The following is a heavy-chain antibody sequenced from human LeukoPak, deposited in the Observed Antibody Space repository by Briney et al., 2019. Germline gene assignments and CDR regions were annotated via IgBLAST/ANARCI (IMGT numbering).Heavy chain of an antibody. V-gene: IGHV1-18*01. CDR2: ISAYNGNT. D-gene: IGHD3-10*01. J-gene: IGHJ3*02. CDR1: GYTFTSYG. CDR3: ARDRRGATYDAFDI. Sequence: ASVKVSCKASGYTFTSYGISWVRQAPGQGLEWMGWISAYNGNTNYAQKLQGRVTMTTDTSTSTAYMELRSLRSDDTAVYYCARDRRGATYDAFDIWGQGTMVTVSS.